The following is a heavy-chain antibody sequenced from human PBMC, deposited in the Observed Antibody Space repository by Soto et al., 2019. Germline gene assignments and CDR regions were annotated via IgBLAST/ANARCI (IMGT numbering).Heavy chain of an antibody. CDR2: FYPSGKT. Sequence: QVQLQESGPGLVKPSETLSLTCTVSGGSISSYYWCWTRQPAGKGLEWIGRFYPSGKTNYNPSLQSRLTMSADTSRNQFSLNPTSVTAADTAVYYCARCGLDYGMDVWGQGTTVTVSS. J-gene: IGHJ6*02. V-gene: IGHV4-4*07. D-gene: IGHD3-16*01. CDR3: ARCGLDYGMDV. CDR1: GGSISSYY.